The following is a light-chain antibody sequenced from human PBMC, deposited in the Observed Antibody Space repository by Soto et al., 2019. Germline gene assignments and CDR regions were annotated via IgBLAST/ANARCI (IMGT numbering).Light chain of an antibody. CDR2: KVS. Sequence: DVVMTQSPLSLPVTLGQPASISCRSSQSLVYSDGNTSLNWFQQRPGQSPRRLICKVSNRDSGVPDRWSGSGSGTDVTMKISRGEAEDDGADYCRQGTHWPPGTFGQGTKLEIK. J-gene: IGKJ2*01. V-gene: IGKV2-30*01. CDR1: QSLVYSDGNTS. CDR3: RQGTHWPPGT.